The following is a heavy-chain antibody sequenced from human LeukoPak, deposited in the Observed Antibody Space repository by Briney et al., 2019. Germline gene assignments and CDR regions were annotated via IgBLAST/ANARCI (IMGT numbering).Heavy chain of an antibody. CDR2: IGTAGDT. CDR3: ARGGSTYIDY. Sequence: GGSLRLSCAASGFTFSSYDMHWVRQATGKGLEWVSAIGTAGDTYYPGSVKGRFTISRENAKNSLYLQMNSLRAGDMALYYCARGGSTYIDYWGQGTLVTVSS. CDR1: GFTFSSYD. J-gene: IGHJ4*02. V-gene: IGHV3-13*01. D-gene: IGHD3-16*01.